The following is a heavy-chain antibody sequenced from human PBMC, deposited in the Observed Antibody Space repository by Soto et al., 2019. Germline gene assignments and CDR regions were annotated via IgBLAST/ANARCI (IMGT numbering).Heavy chain of an antibody. CDR2: INAGNGNT. CDR3: ARVVVPAASLYGVSAFDI. CDR1: GYTFTSYA. Sequence: ASVKVSCKASGYTFTSYAMHWVRQAPGQRLEWMGWINAGNGNTKYSQKFQGRVTITRDTSASTAYMELSSLRSEDTAVYYCARVVVPAASLYGVSAFDIWGQGTMVTVSS. V-gene: IGHV1-3*01. J-gene: IGHJ3*02. D-gene: IGHD2-2*01.